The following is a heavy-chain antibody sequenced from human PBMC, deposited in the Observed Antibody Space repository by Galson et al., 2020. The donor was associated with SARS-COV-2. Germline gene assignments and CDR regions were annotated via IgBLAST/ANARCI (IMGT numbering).Heavy chain of an antibody. CDR2: IYYTGEST. V-gene: IGHV4-59*01. Sequence: SETLSLTCTVSGGHIASYYGSWVRQPPGKGLEWIGYIYYTGESTKSNPSLSSRVTMSMAASTNQFSLKLNSVTAADTAVYYCARGDYSSSHFPYYYMDVWGKGTTVTVSS. CDR3: ARGDYSSSHFPYYYMDV. CDR1: GGHIASYY. D-gene: IGHD6-13*01. J-gene: IGHJ6*03.